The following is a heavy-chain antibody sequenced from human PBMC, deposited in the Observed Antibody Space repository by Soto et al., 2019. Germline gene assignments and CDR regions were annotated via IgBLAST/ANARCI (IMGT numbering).Heavy chain of an antibody. CDR2: IDPSDSYT. CDR1: GYSFTSYW. D-gene: IGHD2-15*01. V-gene: IGHV5-10-1*01. CDR3: ARQRCSGGSCFYYYGMDV. J-gene: IGHJ6*02. Sequence: PGESLKISCKGSGYSFTSYWISWVRQMPGKGLEWMGRIDPSDSYTNYSPSFQGHVTISADKSISTAYLQWSSLKVSDTAMYYCARQRCSGGSCFYYYGMDVWGQGTTVTVSS.